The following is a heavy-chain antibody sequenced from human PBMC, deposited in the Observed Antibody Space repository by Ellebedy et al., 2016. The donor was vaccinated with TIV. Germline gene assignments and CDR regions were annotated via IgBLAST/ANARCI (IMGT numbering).Heavy chain of an antibody. Sequence: PGGSLRLSCAASGFTFRSYAMTWVRQAPGKGLEWVAGIVGNGGNIYYADSVKGRFTISRDNSKNTLDLQMKSLRAEDTAIYFCAKDRTPGDGYWVFDYWGQGTLVTVSS. D-gene: IGHD5-18*01. CDR2: IVGNGGNI. CDR3: AKDRTPGDGYWVFDY. V-gene: IGHV3-23*01. CDR1: GFTFRSYA. J-gene: IGHJ4*02.